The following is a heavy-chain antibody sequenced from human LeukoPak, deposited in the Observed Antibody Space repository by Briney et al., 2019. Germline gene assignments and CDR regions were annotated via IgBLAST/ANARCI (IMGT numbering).Heavy chain of an antibody. D-gene: IGHD3-10*01. Sequence: GGSLRLSCAASGFTFDNSAVHWVRQAPGKGLEWVSGIVANSGHIDYADSVEGRFTISRDDTKNSLYLQMSSLRAEDTVLYYCAKQLLGSGALDSWGQGTLVTVSS. CDR1: GFTFDNSA. V-gene: IGHV3-9*01. J-gene: IGHJ4*02. CDR2: IVANSGHI. CDR3: AKQLLGSGALDS.